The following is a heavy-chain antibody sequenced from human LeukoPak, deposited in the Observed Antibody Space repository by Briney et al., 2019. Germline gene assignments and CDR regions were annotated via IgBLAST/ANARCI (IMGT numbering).Heavy chain of an antibody. CDR2: SKANTGGT. CDR3: ARGRGYISGYYVDV. V-gene: IGHV1-2*02. D-gene: IGHD5-18*01. Sequence: GASVKVSCKTSRYTFTAYYMHGVGPAPGQGRAGMGWSKANTGGTRYAQKSQGRVTMNRNTSIGTANMELSRLTSGDTAVYYCARGRGYISGYYVDVWGNGTTVTVSS. CDR1: RYTFTAYY. J-gene: IGHJ6*03.